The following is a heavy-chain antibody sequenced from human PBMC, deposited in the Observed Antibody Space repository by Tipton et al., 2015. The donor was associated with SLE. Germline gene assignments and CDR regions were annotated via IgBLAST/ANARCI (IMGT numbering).Heavy chain of an antibody. Sequence: QSGAEVKKPGASVQVSCKASGYTFTSYAMHWVRQAPGQRLEWMGWINAGNGNTKYSQKFQGRVTITRDTSASTAYMELSSLRSEDTAVYYCAGPGIAAAGGAYNWFDPWGQGTLVTVSS. V-gene: IGHV1-3*01. CDR3: AGPGIAAAGGAYNWFDP. D-gene: IGHD6-13*01. CDR2: INAGNGNT. J-gene: IGHJ5*02. CDR1: GYTFTSYA.